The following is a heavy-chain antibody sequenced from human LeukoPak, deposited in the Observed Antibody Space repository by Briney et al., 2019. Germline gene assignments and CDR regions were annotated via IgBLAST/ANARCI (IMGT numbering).Heavy chain of an antibody. J-gene: IGHJ4*02. V-gene: IGHV3-7*03. CDR3: ARSADKGSVDY. CDR2: INEDGSEK. CDR1: EFTFSNYW. D-gene: IGHD2-15*01. Sequence: GGSLRLSCAASEFTFSNYWMSWGRQAPGKGLERVANINEDGSEKYYVDSVKGRFTISRDNAKNSLYLQMNSLRAEDTAVYYCARSADKGSVDYWGQGTLVTVSS.